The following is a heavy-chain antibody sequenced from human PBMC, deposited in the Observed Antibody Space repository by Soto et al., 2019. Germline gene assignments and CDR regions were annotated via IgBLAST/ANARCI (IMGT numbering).Heavy chain of an antibody. CDR1: GGTFSSYA. CDR3: ARERSSVAGLYFDY. V-gene: IGHV1-69*01. CDR2: IIPSFGTA. Sequence: QVQLVQSGAEVKKPGSSVKVSCKASGGTFSSYAISWVRQAPGQGLEWMGGIIPSFGTANYAQKFQGRVTITADESTSTDYMELSSLRSEDTAVYYCARERSSVAGLYFDYWGQGTLVTVSS. D-gene: IGHD6-19*01. J-gene: IGHJ4*02.